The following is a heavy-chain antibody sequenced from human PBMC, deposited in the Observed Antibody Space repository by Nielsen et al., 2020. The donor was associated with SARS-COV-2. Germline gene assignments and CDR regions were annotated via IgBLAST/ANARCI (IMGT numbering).Heavy chain of an antibody. J-gene: IGHJ4*02. CDR2: ISGSDST. CDR1: GFIFSSCA. V-gene: IGHV3-23*01. D-gene: IGHD2-21*02. CDR3: ARGRGKYCGGDCYLFDD. Sequence: GKSLKISCAVSGFIFSSCAMSWVRQAPGKSLEWVSTISGSDSTYYADSVKGRFTISRDNSKNTVYLQMNSLRADDTAGYYCARGRGKYCGGDCYLFDDWGQGTLVTVSS.